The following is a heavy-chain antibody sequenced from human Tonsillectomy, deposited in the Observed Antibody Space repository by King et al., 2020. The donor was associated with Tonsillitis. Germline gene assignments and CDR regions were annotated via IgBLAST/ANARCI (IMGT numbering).Heavy chain of an antibody. CDR2: ISYDGNNG. Sequence: VQLVESGGGVAQPGRSLRLSCAASGFIFSSYGMHWVRQAPGKGLEWVALISYDGNNGYYADSVKGRFTISRDNSKNTLFLQMNNLRPADTAVYYCAKMHAISSSFDYWGQGTLVTVSS. V-gene: IGHV3-30*18. D-gene: IGHD6-6*01. CDR1: GFIFSSYG. CDR3: AKMHAISSSFDY. J-gene: IGHJ4*02.